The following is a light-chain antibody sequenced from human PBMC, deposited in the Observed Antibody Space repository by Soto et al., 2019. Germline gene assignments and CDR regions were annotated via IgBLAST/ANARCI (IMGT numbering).Light chain of an antibody. CDR2: GIS. V-gene: IGKV3-20*01. J-gene: IGKJ5*01. CDR1: HTISSSY. Sequence: EIVLTQSPGTLSLSPGERATLSCRASHTISSSYLARYQQKPGQAPRLLMYGISRRATGIPNRFSGSGSGTEFTLTISSLQHEDFATYYCQQHGQWPITFGQGTRLEIK. CDR3: QQHGQWPIT.